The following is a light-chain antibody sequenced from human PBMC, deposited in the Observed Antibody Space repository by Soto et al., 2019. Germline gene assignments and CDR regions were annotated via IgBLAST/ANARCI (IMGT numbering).Light chain of an antibody. CDR2: CAS. Sequence: EIVMTQSPATLSVSPGERATLSCRASQSVSSNLAWYQQKPGQAPRLLIYCASTRATGIPARFSGSGSGTEFTLTISSLQSEDFAVYYCQQYNNWPPYTFGRGTKLEIK. CDR1: QSVSSN. CDR3: QQYNNWPPYT. V-gene: IGKV3-15*01. J-gene: IGKJ2*01.